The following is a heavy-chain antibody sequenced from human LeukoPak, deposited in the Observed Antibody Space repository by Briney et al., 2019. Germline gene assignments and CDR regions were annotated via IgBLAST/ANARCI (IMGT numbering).Heavy chain of an antibody. CDR1: GGTFSSYA. V-gene: IGHV1-18*01. J-gene: IGHJ6*02. CDR3: AGPLWFGELWSHYYGMDV. Sequence: GGSVNVSCKASGGTFSSYAFSWVRLAPGQGLEWMGWISAYNGNTNYAQKLQGRVTITTDTSTSTAYMELRSLRSDDTAVYYCAGPLWFGELWSHYYGMDVWGQATTATVSS. CDR2: ISAYNGNT. D-gene: IGHD3-10*01.